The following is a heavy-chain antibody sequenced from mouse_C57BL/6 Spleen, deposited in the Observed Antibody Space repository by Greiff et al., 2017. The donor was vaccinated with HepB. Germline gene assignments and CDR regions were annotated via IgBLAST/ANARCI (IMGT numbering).Heavy chain of an antibody. CDR2: ISNGGGST. Sequence: EVKLMESGGGLVQPGGSLKLSCAASGFTFSDYYMYWVRQTPEKRLEWVAYISNGGGSTYYPDTVKGRFTISRDNAKNTLYLQMSRLKSEDTAMYYCARPTAQAYYAMDYWGQGTSVTVSS. V-gene: IGHV5-12*01. CDR1: GFTFSDYY. CDR3: ARPTAQAYYAMDY. J-gene: IGHJ4*01. D-gene: IGHD3-2*02.